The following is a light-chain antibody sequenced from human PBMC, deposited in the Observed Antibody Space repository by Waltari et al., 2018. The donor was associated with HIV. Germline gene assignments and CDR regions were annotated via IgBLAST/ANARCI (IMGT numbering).Light chain of an antibody. CDR1: SGSVSTSYY. V-gene: IGLV8-61*01. Sequence: QTVVTQEPSLSVSPGGTVTLICGLSSGSVSTSYYPTWLQQTPGQTPRTLIFNTHTRSSGVPDRFSGSILGNQAALTIAGAQADDESDYYCVVYLGSGTWVFGGGTKLTVL. CDR3: VVYLGSGTWV. CDR2: NTH. J-gene: IGLJ2*01.